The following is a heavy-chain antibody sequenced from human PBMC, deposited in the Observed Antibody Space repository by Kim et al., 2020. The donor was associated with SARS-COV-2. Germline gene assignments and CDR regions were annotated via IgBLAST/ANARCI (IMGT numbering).Heavy chain of an antibody. J-gene: IGHJ4*02. CDR3: ARPPVGVAVAGPYDY. Sequence: GGSLRLSCAASGFTFSSYGMHWVRQAPGKGLEWVAVISYDGSNKYYADSVKGRFTISRDNSKNTLYLQMNSLRAEDTAVYYCARPPVGVAVAGPYDYWGQGTLVTVSS. V-gene: IGHV3-33*05. CDR2: ISYDGSNK. CDR1: GFTFSSYG. D-gene: IGHD6-19*01.